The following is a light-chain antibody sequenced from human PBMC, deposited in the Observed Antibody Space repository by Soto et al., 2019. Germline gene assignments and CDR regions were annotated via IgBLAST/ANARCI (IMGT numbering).Light chain of an antibody. V-gene: IGKV1-33*01. CDR1: QDISTF. J-gene: IGKJ2*01. CDR2: DAS. Sequence: DIQMTQSPSSLSASVGDRVTITCQASQDISTFLNWYQHIPGKAPKLLIYDASNLETGVPSRFSGSGSGTDFTFTISSLQPEDVETYYCQQYDTLSYNFGQGTKLEI. CDR3: QQYDTLSYN.